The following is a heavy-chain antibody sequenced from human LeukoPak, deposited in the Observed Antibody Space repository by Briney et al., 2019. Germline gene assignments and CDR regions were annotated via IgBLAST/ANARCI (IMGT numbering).Heavy chain of an antibody. Sequence: ASVKVSCKASGYTFTSYYMHWVRQAPGQGLEWMGITNPSGGSTSYAQKFQGRVTMTRDTSTSTVYMELSSLRSEDTAVYYCARDIIVGAVLSMSLFYWGQGTLVTVSS. CDR2: TNPSGGST. D-gene: IGHD1-26*01. CDR1: GYTFTSYY. J-gene: IGHJ4*02. V-gene: IGHV1-46*01. CDR3: ARDIIVGAVLSMSLFY.